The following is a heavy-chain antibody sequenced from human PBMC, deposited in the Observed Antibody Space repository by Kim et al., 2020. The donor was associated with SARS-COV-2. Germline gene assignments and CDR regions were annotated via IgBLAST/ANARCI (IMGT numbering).Heavy chain of an antibody. V-gene: IGHV3-48*03. CDR3: AREIRPYNDYHSSAYDY. CDR2: ISTSGTTI. Sequence: GGSLRLSCAASGFTFSSYEMHWVRQAPGKGLEWVSYISTSGTTIHYADSVRGRFTISRDNAKNSLYLQMNSLRAEDTAVYYCAREIRPYNDYHSSAYDYWGQGTLVTVSS. D-gene: IGHD3-22*01. CDR1: GFTFSSYE. J-gene: IGHJ4*02.